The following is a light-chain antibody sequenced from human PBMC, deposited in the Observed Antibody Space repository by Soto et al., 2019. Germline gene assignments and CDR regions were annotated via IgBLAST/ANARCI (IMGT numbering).Light chain of an antibody. CDR2: DVT. Sequence: QSALTQPASVSGSPGQSITISCTGTSSDVGGYNYVSWYQHHPGKAPKLMIYDVTNRPAGVSNRFSGSKSGNTASLTISGVQSEDEASSDCSSYTSTSTVVFGGGTKLTVL. V-gene: IGLV2-14*03. CDR1: SSDVGGYNY. CDR3: SSYTSTSTVV. J-gene: IGLJ2*01.